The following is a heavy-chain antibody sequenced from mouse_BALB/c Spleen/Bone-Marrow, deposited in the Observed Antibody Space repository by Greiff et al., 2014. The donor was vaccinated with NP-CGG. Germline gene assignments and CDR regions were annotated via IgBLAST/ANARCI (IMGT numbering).Heavy chain of an antibody. D-gene: IGHD1-1*01. CDR3: ARSSSPYYYAMDY. CDR2: IWAGGST. CDR1: GFSLISYG. V-gene: IGHV2-9*02. Sequence: VKLMESGPGLVAPSQSLSITCTVSGFSLISYGVHWVRQPPGKGLEWLGVIWAGGSTNYKSALMSRLSISKDNSKSQVFLKMNSLQTDDTAMYYCARSSSPYYYAMDYWGQGTSVTVSS. J-gene: IGHJ4*01.